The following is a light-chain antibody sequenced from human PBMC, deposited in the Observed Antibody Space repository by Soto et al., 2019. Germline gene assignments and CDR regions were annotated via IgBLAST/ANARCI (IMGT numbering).Light chain of an antibody. CDR3: QVWDIMTDNYV. Sequence: SYELTQPPSVSVAPEKTATITCGGNNIGNKRVHWYRQKPGQAPVLLISYDSDRPSGIPERFSSSNSENTATLTISRVEAGDEADYYCQVWDIMTDNYVFGSGTKVTVL. CDR2: YDS. V-gene: IGLV3-21*04. CDR1: NIGNKR. J-gene: IGLJ1*01.